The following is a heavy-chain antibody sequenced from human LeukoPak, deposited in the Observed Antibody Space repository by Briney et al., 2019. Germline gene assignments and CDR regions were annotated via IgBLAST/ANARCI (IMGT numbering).Heavy chain of an antibody. CDR1: GGSISSYY. D-gene: IGHD5-18*01. CDR3: ARPRQKYSYGTSFDY. J-gene: IGHJ4*02. V-gene: IGHV4-4*07. CDR2: IYTSGST. Sequence: SETLSLTCTVSGGSISSYYWSWIRQPAGKGLEWIGRIYTSGSTNYNPSLKSRVTMSVDTSKNQFSLKLSSVTAADTAVYYCARPRQKYSYGTSFDYWGQGTLVTVSS.